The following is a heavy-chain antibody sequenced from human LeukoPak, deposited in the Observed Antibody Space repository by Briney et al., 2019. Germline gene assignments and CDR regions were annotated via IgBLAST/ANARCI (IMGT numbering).Heavy chain of an antibody. CDR3: ARERVGATLNDAFDI. CDR2: IIPILGTA. D-gene: IGHD1-26*01. J-gene: IGHJ3*02. V-gene: IGHV1-69*05. Sequence: GSSVKVSCKASGGTFSSYAISWVRQAPGQGLEWMGGIIPILGTANYAQKFQGRVTITTDESTSTAYMELSSLRSEDTAVYYCARERVGATLNDAFDIWGQGTMVTVSS. CDR1: GGTFSSYA.